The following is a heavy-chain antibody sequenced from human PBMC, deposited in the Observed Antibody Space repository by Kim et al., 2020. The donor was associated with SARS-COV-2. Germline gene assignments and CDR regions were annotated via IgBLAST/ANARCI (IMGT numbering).Heavy chain of an antibody. V-gene: IGHV7-4-1*02. CDR3: ARDFRLSSSTYERGFGY. CDR1: GYTFTSYA. D-gene: IGHD1-1*01. Sequence: ASVKVSCKASGYTFTSYAMNWVRQAPGQGLEWMGWINTNTGNPTYAQGFTGRFVFSLDTSVSTAYLQISSLKAEDTAVYYCARDFRLSSSTYERGFGYWGQGTLVTVSS. CDR2: INTNTGNP. J-gene: IGHJ4*02.